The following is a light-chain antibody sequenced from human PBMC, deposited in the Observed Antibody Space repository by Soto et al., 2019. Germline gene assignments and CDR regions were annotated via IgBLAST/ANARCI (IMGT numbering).Light chain of an antibody. CDR1: QSISSNH. J-gene: IGKJ1*01. CDR3: QQYVSWT. V-gene: IGKV3-20*01. CDR2: GAS. Sequence: EIVLTQSPGTLSVSPGERATLSCRASQSISSNHLAWYQQKPAQAPSLLIYGASSRATGIPDRFSGSGSGTDFTLTITGLEPEDSAIYYCQQYVSWTFGQGTKVEIK.